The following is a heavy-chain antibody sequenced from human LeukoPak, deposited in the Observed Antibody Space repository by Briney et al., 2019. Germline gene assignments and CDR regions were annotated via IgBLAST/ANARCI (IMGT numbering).Heavy chain of an antibody. J-gene: IGHJ4*02. D-gene: IGHD3-16*01. CDR2: INPNSGGT. V-gene: IGHV1-2*02. Sequence: ASVKVSCKVSGYTLTELSMHWVRQAPGQGLEWMGWINPNSGGTNYAQKFQGRVTMTRDTSISTAYMELSRLRSDDTAVYYCARQDYVWGSYSDYWGQGTLVTVSS. CDR1: GYTLTELS. CDR3: ARQDYVWGSYSDY.